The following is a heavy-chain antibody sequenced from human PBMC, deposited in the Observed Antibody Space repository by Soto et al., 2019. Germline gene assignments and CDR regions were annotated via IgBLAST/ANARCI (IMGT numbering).Heavy chain of an antibody. CDR3: TTGTEKADYDFWSAAPNNYGMDV. CDR2: IKSKTDGGTT. Sequence: GGSLRLSCAASGFTFSNAWMSWVRQAPGKGLEWVGRIKSKTDGGTTDYAAPVKGRFTISRDDSKNTQYLQMNSLKTEDTAVYYCTTGTEKADYDFWSAAPNNYGMDVWGQGTTVTVSS. V-gene: IGHV3-15*01. D-gene: IGHD3-3*01. J-gene: IGHJ6*02. CDR1: GFTFSNAW.